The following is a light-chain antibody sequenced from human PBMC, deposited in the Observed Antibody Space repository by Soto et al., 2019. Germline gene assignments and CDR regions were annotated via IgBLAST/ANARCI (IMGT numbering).Light chain of an antibody. J-gene: IGKJ1*01. CDR3: QQRSNWPPT. V-gene: IGKV3-11*01. CDR2: DAS. Sequence: ESVLTQSPATLSLSPGERATLSCRASQSVSSYLDWYQQNPGQAPRLLIYDASNRATGLPDMFSGSGSGTDFTLTISRLEPEDFAVYYCQQRSNWPPTFGQGTKVEIK. CDR1: QSVSSY.